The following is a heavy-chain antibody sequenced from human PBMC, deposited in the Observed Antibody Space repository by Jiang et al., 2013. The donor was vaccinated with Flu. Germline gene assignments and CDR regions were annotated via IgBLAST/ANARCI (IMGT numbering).Heavy chain of an antibody. CDR1: GGSISSYY. CDR3: AGGGAVAPKYAFDI. CDR2: IYYSGST. D-gene: IGHD6-19*01. Sequence: GSGLVKPSETLSLTCTVSGGSISSYYWSWIRQPPGKGLEWIGYIYYSGSTNYNPSLKSRVTISVDTSKNQFSLKLSSVTAADTAVYYCAGGGAVAPKYAFDIWGQGTMVTVSS. V-gene: IGHV4-59*13. J-gene: IGHJ3*02.